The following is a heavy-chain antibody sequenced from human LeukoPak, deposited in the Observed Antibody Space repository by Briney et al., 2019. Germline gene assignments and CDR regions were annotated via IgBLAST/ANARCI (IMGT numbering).Heavy chain of an antibody. J-gene: IGHJ6*03. CDR2: IRSKAYGGTT. Sequence: GGSLRLSCTASGFTFGDYAMSWVRQAPGKGLEWVGFIRSKAYGGTTEYAASVKGRFTISRDDSKSVAYLQMNSLKTEDTAVYYCTRDGRYCSSTSCYTMDVWGKGTTVTVSS. CDR1: GFTFGDYA. CDR3: TRDGRYCSSTSCYTMDV. V-gene: IGHV3-49*04. D-gene: IGHD2-2*02.